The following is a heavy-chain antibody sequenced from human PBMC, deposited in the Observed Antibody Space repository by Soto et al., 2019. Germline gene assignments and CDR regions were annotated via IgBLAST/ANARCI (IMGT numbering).Heavy chain of an antibody. V-gene: IGHV4-31*03. CDR3: ARESAQDYDFWSGYYRTAYSPTDYYGIDV. CDR2: IYYSGST. J-gene: IGHJ6*02. CDR1: GGSISSGGYY. D-gene: IGHD3-3*01. Sequence: SETLSLTCTVSGGSISSGGYYWSWIRQHPGKGLEWIGYIYYSGSTYYNPSLRSRVTISVDTSKNQFSLKLSSVTAADTAVYYCARESAQDYDFWSGYYRTAYSPTDYYGIDVWGQGTTVTVSS.